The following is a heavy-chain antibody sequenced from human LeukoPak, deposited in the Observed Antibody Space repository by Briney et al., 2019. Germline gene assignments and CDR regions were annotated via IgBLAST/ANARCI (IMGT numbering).Heavy chain of an antibody. J-gene: IGHJ6*03. D-gene: IGHD6-13*01. CDR3: ARRAAAVGTYYMDV. CDR1: GGSISSYY. CDR2: IYYSGGT. Sequence: SETLSLTCSVSGGSISSYYWTWIRQPPGKGLEGIGYIYYSGGTNYNPSLKSRVTISVDTSQNQFSLKLSSVTAADTAVYYCARRAAAVGTYYMDVWGKGTTVTVSS. V-gene: IGHV4-59*01.